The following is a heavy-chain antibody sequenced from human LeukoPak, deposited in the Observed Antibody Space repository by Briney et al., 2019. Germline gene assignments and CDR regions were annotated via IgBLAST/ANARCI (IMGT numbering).Heavy chain of an antibody. CDR1: GYTFTSYA. CDR2: INAGNGNT. J-gene: IGHJ4*02. V-gene: IGHV1-3*01. D-gene: IGHD6-19*01. CDR3: ARTFRSGWYGVTSY. Sequence: ASVKVSCKASGYTFTSYAMHWVRQAPGQRLEWMRWINAGNGNTKYSQKFQGRVTITRDTSASTAYMELSSLRSEDTAVYYCARTFRSGWYGVTSYWGQGTLVTVSS.